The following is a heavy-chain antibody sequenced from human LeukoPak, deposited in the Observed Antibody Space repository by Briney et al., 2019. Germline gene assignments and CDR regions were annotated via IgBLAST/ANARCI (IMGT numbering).Heavy chain of an antibody. J-gene: IGHJ3*02. CDR3: ARGGVRGVIGTFAFDI. D-gene: IGHD3-10*01. CDR2: IYYSGST. V-gene: IGHV4-30-4*01. Sequence: SETLSLTCTVSGGSISSGDYYWSWIRQPPGKGLEWIGYIYYSGSTHYNPSLKSRVTISVDTSKNQFSLKLSSVTAADTAVYYCARGGVRGVIGTFAFDIWGQGTMVTVSS. CDR1: GGSISSGDYY.